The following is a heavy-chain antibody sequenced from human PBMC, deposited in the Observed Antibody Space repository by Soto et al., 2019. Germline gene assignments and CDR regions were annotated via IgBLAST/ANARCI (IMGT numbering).Heavy chain of an antibody. CDR2: MNTNGGNT. V-gene: IGHV1-8*01. CDR1: GYTFTSYD. D-gene: IGHD3-10*01. J-gene: IGHJ5*02. CDR3: ARMDYYGSWSPNWFDP. Sequence: QVQLVQSGAEVKKPGASVKVSCKASGYTFTSYDINWVRQATGQGLEWMGWMNTNGGNTGYAQKSQGRVIMTRDTSISTAYMELSGLTSEDTAVYYCARMDYYGSWSPNWFDPWGQGTLVTVSS.